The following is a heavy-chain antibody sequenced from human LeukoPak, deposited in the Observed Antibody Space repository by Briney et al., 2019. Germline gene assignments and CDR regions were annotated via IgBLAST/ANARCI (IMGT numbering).Heavy chain of an antibody. Sequence: GGSLRLSCAASGFTVSSNYMSWVRQAPGKGLEWVSVIYSGGSTYYADSVKGRFTISRDNSKNTLYLQMNSLRAEDTAVYYCARESPYYYDSSGYSIYYYYGMDVWGQGTTVTVSS. V-gene: IGHV3-53*01. D-gene: IGHD3-22*01. CDR2: IYSGGST. CDR1: GFTVSSNY. J-gene: IGHJ6*02. CDR3: ARESPYYYDSSGYSIYYYYGMDV.